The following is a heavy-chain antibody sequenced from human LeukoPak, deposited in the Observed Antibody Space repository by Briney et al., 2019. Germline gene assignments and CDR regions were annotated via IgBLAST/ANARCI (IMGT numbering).Heavy chain of an antibody. CDR1: GYTFTSNY. CDR2: ISPSGGST. CDR3: AKENLVVVPAAINYYYYYYMDV. V-gene: IGHV1-46*01. D-gene: IGHD2-2*01. Sequence: ASVKVSYKAFGYTFTSNYMHWVRQAPGQGPEWMGVISPSGGSTTYAQKFQGRVTLTRDMSTSTDYLELSSLRSEDTAVYYCAKENLVVVPAAINYYYYYYMDVWGKGTTVTVSS. J-gene: IGHJ6*03.